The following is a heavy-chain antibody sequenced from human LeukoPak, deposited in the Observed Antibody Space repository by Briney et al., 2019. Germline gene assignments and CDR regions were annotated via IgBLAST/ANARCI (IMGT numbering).Heavy chain of an antibody. J-gene: IGHJ3*02. CDR3: AKDPVLVGATPDAFDI. CDR2: IRFVGSDK. V-gene: IGHV3-30*02. CDR1: GFTFSSNG. Sequence: GGSLRLSCAASGFTFSSNGMHWVRQAPGKGMEWVAFIRFVGSDKKYGDSVTDRFTTGRGNYKHTLFLQMNRLRGEDTAVYYCAKDPVLVGATPDAFDIWGQGTMVTVSS. D-gene: IGHD1-26*01.